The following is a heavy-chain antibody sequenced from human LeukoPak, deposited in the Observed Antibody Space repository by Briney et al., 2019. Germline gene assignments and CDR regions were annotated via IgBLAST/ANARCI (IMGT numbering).Heavy chain of an antibody. J-gene: IGHJ3*02. CDR1: GYTFTSYY. Sequence: ASVKVSCKASGYTFTSYYMHWVRQAPGQGLEWMGIINPSGGSTSYAQKFQGRVTMTRDTSTSTAYMELRSLRSDDTAVYYCARDEVGATIVAFDIWGQGTMVTVSS. CDR3: ARDEVGATIVAFDI. D-gene: IGHD1-26*01. V-gene: IGHV1-46*01. CDR2: INPSGGST.